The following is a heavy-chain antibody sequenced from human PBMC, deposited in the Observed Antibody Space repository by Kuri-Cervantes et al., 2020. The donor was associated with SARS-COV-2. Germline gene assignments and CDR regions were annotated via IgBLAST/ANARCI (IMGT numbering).Heavy chain of an antibody. J-gene: IGHJ6*03. Sequence: GSLRLSCTVSGGSISSSSYFWGWIRQPPGKGLEWIGSIYHSGSTYYNPSLKSRVTMSVDTSKNQFSLKLSSVTAADTAVYYSAGGELGGYYYYMDVWGKGTTVTVSS. D-gene: IGHD3-16*01. CDR1: GGSISSSSYF. CDR3: AGGELGGYYYYMDV. CDR2: IYHSGST. V-gene: IGHV4-39*07.